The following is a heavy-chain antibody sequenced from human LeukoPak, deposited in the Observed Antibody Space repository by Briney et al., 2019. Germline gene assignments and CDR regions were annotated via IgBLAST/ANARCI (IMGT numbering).Heavy chain of an antibody. CDR3: ARGSQALRGYSGYANWFDP. CDR1: GYTFTSYG. V-gene: IGHV1-18*01. J-gene: IGHJ5*02. CDR2: ISAYNGNT. D-gene: IGHD5-12*01. Sequence: ASAKVSCKASGYTFTSYGISWVRQAPGQGLEWMGWISAYNGNTNYAQKLQGRVTMTTDTSTSTAYMELRSLRSDDTAVYYCARGSQALRGYSGYANWFDPWGQGTLVTVSS.